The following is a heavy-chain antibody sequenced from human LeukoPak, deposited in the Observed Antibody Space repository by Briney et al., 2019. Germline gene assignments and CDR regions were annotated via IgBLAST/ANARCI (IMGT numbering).Heavy chain of an antibody. CDR3: ARQTGTTYGYYYYYGMDV. V-gene: IGHV4-39*01. CDR1: GGSISSSSYS. D-gene: IGHD1-7*01. Sequence: PSETLSLTCTVSGGSISSSSYSWGWIRQPPGKGLEWIGSIYYSGSTYYNPSLKSRVTISVDTSKNQFSLKLSSVTAADTAVYYCARQTGTTYGYYYYYGMDVWGQGTTVTVSS. CDR2: IYYSGST. J-gene: IGHJ6*02.